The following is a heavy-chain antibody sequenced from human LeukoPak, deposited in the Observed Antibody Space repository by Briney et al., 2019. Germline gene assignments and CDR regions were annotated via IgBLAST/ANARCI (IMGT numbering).Heavy chain of an antibody. CDR3: ARVPSGYYLAAVGYYFDY. CDR1: GYTFTSYA. CDR2: INAGNGNT. Sequence: ASVRVSCKASGYTFTSYAMHWVRQAPGRRLEWMGWINAGNGNTKYSQKFQGRVTITRDTSASTAYMELSSLRSEDTAVYYCARVPSGYYLAAVGYYFDYWGQGTLVTVSS. D-gene: IGHD3-3*01. J-gene: IGHJ4*02. V-gene: IGHV1-3*01.